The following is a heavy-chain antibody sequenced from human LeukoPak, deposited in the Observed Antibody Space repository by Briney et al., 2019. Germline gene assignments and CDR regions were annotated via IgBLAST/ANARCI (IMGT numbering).Heavy chain of an antibody. CDR3: ARHEGSYYYDSSANYYPDY. CDR2: IYYSGNT. V-gene: IGHV4-39*01. CDR1: GGSISRSGYS. Sequence: PSETLSLTCSVSGGSISRSGYSWGWIRQPPGKGLEWLGTIYYSGNTYYNPSLKSRVTISVDTSTNQVSLKLSSVTAADTAVYYCARHEGSYYYDSSANYYPDYWGQGTLVTVSS. D-gene: IGHD3-22*01. J-gene: IGHJ4*02.